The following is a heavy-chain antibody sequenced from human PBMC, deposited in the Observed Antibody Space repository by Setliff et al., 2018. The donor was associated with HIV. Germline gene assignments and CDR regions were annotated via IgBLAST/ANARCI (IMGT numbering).Heavy chain of an antibody. D-gene: IGHD6-19*01. CDR3: ARPNSSGWYPGAFDI. J-gene: IGHJ3*02. CDR2: IYHSGST. Sequence: SETLSLTCAVSGYSISSGYYWGWIRQPPGKGLEWIGGIYHSGSTYYNPSLRSRVTISVDTSKNQFSLKLSSVTAADTAVYYCARPNSSGWYPGAFDIWGQGTMVTVSS. CDR1: GYSISSGYY. V-gene: IGHV4-38-2*01.